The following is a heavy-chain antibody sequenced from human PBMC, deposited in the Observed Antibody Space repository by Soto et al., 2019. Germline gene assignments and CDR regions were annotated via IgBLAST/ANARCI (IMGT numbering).Heavy chain of an antibody. D-gene: IGHD6-13*01. CDR2: IYPGDSDT. CDR1: GYSFTSYW. V-gene: IGHV5-51*01. CDR3: ARHRVSPGIAAAGTQAFDI. J-gene: IGHJ3*02. Sequence: GESLKISCKGSGYSFTSYWIGWVRQMPGKGLEWMGIIYPGDSDTRYSPSFQGQVTISADKSISTAYRQWSSLKASDTAMYYCARHRVSPGIAAAGTQAFDIWGQGTMVTVSS.